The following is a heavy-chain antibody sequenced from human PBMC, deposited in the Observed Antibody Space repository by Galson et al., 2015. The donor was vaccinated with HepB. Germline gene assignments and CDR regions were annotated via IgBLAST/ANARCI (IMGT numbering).Heavy chain of an antibody. CDR2: FDPEDGET. D-gene: IGHD3-16*02. Sequence: SVKVSCKVSGYTLTELSMHWVRQAPGKGLEWMGGFDPEDGETIYAQKFQGRVTMTEDTSTDTAYMELSSLRSEDTAVYYCATARRDYDYVWGSYRPYYFDYWGQGTLVTVSS. J-gene: IGHJ4*02. V-gene: IGHV1-24*01. CDR3: ATARRDYDYVWGSYRPYYFDY. CDR1: GYTLTELS.